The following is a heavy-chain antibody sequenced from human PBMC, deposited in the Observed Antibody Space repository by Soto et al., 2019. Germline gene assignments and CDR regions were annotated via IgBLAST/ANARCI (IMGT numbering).Heavy chain of an antibody. D-gene: IGHD4-17*01. CDR1: GGSISSSSYY. CDR3: ATFRGMTTATTERYFDY. V-gene: IGHV4-39*01. J-gene: IGHJ4*02. Sequence: SETLSLTCTVSGGSISSSSYYWGWSRQPPGKGLERAGTIYNSGSTYYNPSLENRVIKSVDTSKKQITLKQSSETATDAAVYYCATFRGMTTATTERYFDYWGQGTLVTVS. CDR2: IYNSGST.